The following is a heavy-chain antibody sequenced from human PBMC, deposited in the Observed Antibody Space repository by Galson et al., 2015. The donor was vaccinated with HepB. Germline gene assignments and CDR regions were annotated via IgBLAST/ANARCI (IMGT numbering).Heavy chain of an antibody. CDR2: IWYDGSNK. D-gene: IGHD6-6*01. CDR3: ARRASIAAPTYYYYYYMDV. Sequence: SLRLSCAASGFTFSSYGMHWVRQAPGKGLEWVAVIWYDGSNKYYADSVKGRFTISRDNSKNTLYLQMNSLRAEDTAVYYCARRASIAAPTYYYYYYMDVWGKGTTVTVSS. CDR1: GFTFSSYG. V-gene: IGHV3-33*01. J-gene: IGHJ6*03.